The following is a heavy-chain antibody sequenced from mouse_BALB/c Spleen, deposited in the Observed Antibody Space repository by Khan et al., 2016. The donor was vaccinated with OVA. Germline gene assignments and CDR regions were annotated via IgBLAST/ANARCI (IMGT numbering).Heavy chain of an antibody. Sequence: QIQLVQSGPELKKPGETVQISCKASGFTFTNYGMNWVKQAPGKGLKWMGWINTYTGEPTFADDFKGRVAFSLETSASTAYLQINSLKNEDTATYFCARVGCNGTMDCWGQGTSVTVSS. CDR2: INTYTGEP. CDR1: GFTFTNYG. V-gene: IGHV9-3-1*01. J-gene: IGHJ4*01. CDR3: ARVGCNGTMDC.